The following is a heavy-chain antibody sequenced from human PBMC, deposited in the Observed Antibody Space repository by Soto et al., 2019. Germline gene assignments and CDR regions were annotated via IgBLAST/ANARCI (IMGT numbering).Heavy chain of an antibody. V-gene: IGHV3-23*01. CDR1: GFTFSSYA. CDR3: AKWSCSSTSCYTDDAFDI. CDR2: ISGSGGST. D-gene: IGHD2-2*02. J-gene: IGHJ3*02. Sequence: EVQLLESGGGLVQPGGSLRLSCAASGFTFSSYAMSWVRQAPGKGLEWVSAISGSGGSTYYADSVKGRFTISRDNSKNTLYLQMNSLRVEDTAVYYCAKWSCSSTSCYTDDAFDIWGQGTMVTVSS.